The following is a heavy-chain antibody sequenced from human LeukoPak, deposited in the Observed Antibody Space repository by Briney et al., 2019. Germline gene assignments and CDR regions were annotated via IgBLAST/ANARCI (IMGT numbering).Heavy chain of an antibody. D-gene: IGHD5-12*01. Sequence: ETSETLSLTCTVPGRSISSSSYHSGWIRQPPGKGLERIGSIYYRGSTYYNPSLDRRVTISVDTTKHQVYLTLSSVTAADTPGYYCGRVGRRSMVATYYFDYWGQGTLVTVSS. CDR3: GRVGRRSMVATYYFDY. CDR2: IYYRGST. V-gene: IGHV4-39*07. J-gene: IGHJ4*02. CDR1: GRSISSSSYH.